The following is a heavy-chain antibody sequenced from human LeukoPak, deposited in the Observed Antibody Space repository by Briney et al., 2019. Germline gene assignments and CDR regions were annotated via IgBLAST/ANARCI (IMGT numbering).Heavy chain of an antibody. Sequence: ASVKVSCKASGGTFSSYAISWVRQAPGQGLEWMGGVIPIFGTANYAQKFQGRVTITTDKSTSTAYMELSSLRSEDTAVYYCARAGQWLVLYFDYWGQGTLVTVSS. CDR2: VIPIFGTA. J-gene: IGHJ4*02. CDR1: GGTFSSYA. CDR3: ARAGQWLVLYFDY. D-gene: IGHD6-19*01. V-gene: IGHV1-69*05.